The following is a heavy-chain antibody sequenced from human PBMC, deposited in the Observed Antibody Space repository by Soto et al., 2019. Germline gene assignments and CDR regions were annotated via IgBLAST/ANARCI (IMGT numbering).Heavy chain of an antibody. J-gene: IGHJ4*02. CDR1: GYTFTSYA. CDR3: AGHPYCSSTSCYVRPLGY. V-gene: IGHV1-3*05. CDR2: INAGNGNT. Sequence: QVQLVQSGAEEKKPGASVKVSCKASGYTFTSYAMHWVRQAPGQRLEWMGWINAGNGNTKYSQKFQGRVTITRDTSASTAYMELSSLRSEDTAVYCCAGHPYCSSTSCYVRPLGYWGQGTLVTVSS. D-gene: IGHD2-2*01.